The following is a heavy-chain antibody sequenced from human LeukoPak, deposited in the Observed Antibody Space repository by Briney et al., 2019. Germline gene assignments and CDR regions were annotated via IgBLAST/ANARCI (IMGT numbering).Heavy chain of an antibody. CDR2: INKDGSDK. CDR1: GFTFNIYW. D-gene: IGHD4-23*01. J-gene: IGHJ4*02. Sequence: GGSLRLSCAASGFTFNIYWMTWVRQAPGKGLEWVADINKDGSDKYYVDSVKGRFTVSRDNAKNSLYLQMNSLRAEDTAVYYCARDAGYGGNSDYWGQGTLVTVSS. CDR3: ARDAGYGGNSDY. V-gene: IGHV3-7*01.